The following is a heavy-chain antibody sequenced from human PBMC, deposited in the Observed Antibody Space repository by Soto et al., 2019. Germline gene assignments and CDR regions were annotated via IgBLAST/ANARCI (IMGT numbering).Heavy chain of an antibody. V-gene: IGHV3-30*18. CDR3: AKDRSLRYFDWLLSPIFDY. D-gene: IGHD3-9*01. CDR2: ISYDGSNK. J-gene: IGHJ4*02. CDR1: GFTFSSYG. Sequence: RLSCAASGFTFSSYGMHWVRQAPGKGLEWVAVISYDGSNKYYADSVKGRFTISRDNSKNTLYLQMNSLRAEDTAVYYCAKDRSLRYFDWLLSPIFDYWGQGTLVTVSS.